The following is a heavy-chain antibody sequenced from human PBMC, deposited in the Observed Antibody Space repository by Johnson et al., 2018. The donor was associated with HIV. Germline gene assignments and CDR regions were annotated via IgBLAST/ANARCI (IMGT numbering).Heavy chain of an antibody. Sequence: QVQLVESGGGVVQPGRSLRLSCAASGFTFSSYAMHWVRQAPGKGLAWVAVISYDGHNKYYADSVKGRFTISRDNSKNTLYLQMNSLRAEDTAVYYCARDRAWNYEGAFDIWGQGTMVTVSS. CDR2: ISYDGHNK. D-gene: IGHD1-7*01. CDR3: ARDRAWNYEGAFDI. V-gene: IGHV3-30*14. CDR1: GFTFSSYA. J-gene: IGHJ3*02.